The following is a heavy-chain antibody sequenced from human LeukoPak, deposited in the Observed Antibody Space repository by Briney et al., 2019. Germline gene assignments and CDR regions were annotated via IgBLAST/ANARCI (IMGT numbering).Heavy chain of an antibody. CDR3: ARDLFTDEGRSYFFDQ. Sequence: GGSLRLSCAASGFTFSSYSMNWVRQAPGKGLEWVSYISKSSDRIYHADSVKGRFTISRDNAKNSLYLQMDSLRAEDTAVYYCARDLFTDEGRSYFFDQWGQGTLVTVSS. J-gene: IGHJ4*02. CDR1: GFTFSSYS. D-gene: IGHD2/OR15-2a*01. CDR2: ISKSSDRI. V-gene: IGHV3-48*04.